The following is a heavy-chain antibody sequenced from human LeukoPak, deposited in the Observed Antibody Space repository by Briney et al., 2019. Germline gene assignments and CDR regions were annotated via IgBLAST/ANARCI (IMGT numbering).Heavy chain of an antibody. Sequence: GASVKVSCKASGYTFTSFDINWVRQATGQGLEWMGWMNPNSGNTGSAQKFQGRVTMTRDMSTSTVYMELSRLRSDDTAVYYCAGTYDSSGYYLDYWGQGTLVTVSS. J-gene: IGHJ4*02. D-gene: IGHD3-22*01. V-gene: IGHV1-8*01. CDR2: MNPNSGNT. CDR1: GYTFTSFD. CDR3: AGTYDSSGYYLDY.